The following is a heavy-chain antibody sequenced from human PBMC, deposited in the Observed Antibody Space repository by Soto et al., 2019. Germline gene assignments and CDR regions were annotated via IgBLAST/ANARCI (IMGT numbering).Heavy chain of an antibody. Sequence: QVQLVQSGAEVKKPGSSVKVSCKASGGTFSSYAISWVRQAPGQGLEWMGGIIPIFGTANYAQKFQGRVTITADESTSPPYRELTSLGSEDPAVFYCERGKDSVWGSYRNRFDYWAKGTLVPVSS. CDR1: GGTFSSYA. V-gene: IGHV1-69*01. D-gene: IGHD3-16*01. CDR2: IIPIFGTA. J-gene: IGHJ4*02. CDR3: ERGKDSVWGSYRNRFDY.